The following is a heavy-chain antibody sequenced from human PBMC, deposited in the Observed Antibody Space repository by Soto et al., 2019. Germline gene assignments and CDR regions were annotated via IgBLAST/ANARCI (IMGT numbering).Heavy chain of an antibody. CDR1: GGSISSGGYY. D-gene: IGHD2-8*01. CDR2: IYYSGTT. CDR3: ARGNGADYYYYYMDV. J-gene: IGHJ6*03. Sequence: PSETLSLTCTVSGGSISSGGYYWSWIRQHPGKGLEWIGYIYYSGTTNYNPSLKSRVTISVDTSKNQFSLKLSSVTAADTAVYYCARGNGADYYYYYMDVWGKGTTVTVSS. V-gene: IGHV4-61*08.